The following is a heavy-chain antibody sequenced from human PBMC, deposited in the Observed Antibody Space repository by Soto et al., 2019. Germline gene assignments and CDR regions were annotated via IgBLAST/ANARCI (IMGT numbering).Heavy chain of an antibody. CDR2: IWYDGSNK. V-gene: IGHV3-33*01. D-gene: IGHD3-10*01. J-gene: IGHJ4*02. Sequence: QVQLVESGGGVVQPGRSLRLSCAASGFTFSSYGMHWVRQAPGKGLEWVAVIWYDGSNKYYADSGKGRFTISRDNSKNTLYLQMNSLRAEDTAVYYCARDRTMVRGVTYFDYWGQGTLVTVSS. CDR1: GFTFSSYG. CDR3: ARDRTMVRGVTYFDY.